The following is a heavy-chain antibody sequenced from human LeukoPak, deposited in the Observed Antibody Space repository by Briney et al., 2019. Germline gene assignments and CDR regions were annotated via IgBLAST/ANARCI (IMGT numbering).Heavy chain of an antibody. D-gene: IGHD6-13*01. J-gene: IGHJ5*02. V-gene: IGHV4-39*07. CDR3: ARIYSSSWFLNWFDP. Sequence: KASETLSLTCTVSGDSISTSNSYWGWIRQPPGKGLECIGTIYHSGSTYYNPSLKSRVTISVDTSKNQFSLKLNSVTAADTAVYYCARIYSSSWFLNWFDPWGQGTLVTVSS. CDR1: GDSISTSNSY. CDR2: IYHSGST.